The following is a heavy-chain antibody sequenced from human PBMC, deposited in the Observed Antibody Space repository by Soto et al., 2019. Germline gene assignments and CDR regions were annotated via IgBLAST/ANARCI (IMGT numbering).Heavy chain of an antibody. Sequence: VQLVESGGGVVQPGGSLRLSCAASGFIFSTYGMHWVRQVPGKGLEWVAHISYDGSNEHYADSVKGRFTVSRDNAKNTLSLQLTSPRSEDTVVYYCTKEYIVGTTWGYFESWGQGTLVTVSS. CDR3: TKEYIVGTTWGYFES. CDR2: ISYDGSNE. D-gene: IGHD1-1*01. J-gene: IGHJ4*02. V-gene: IGHV3-30*18. CDR1: GFIFSTYG.